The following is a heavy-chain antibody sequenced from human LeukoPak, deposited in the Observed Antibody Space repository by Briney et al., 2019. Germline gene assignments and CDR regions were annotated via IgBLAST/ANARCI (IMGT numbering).Heavy chain of an antibody. CDR1: GFTVSSNY. Sequence: GGSLRLSCAASGFTVSSNYMSWVRQAPGKGLEWVSVIYSGGSTYYADSVKGRFTISRHNSKNTLYLQMNSLRAEDTAVYYCARDSYCSSTSCYPIPRGAFDIWGQGTMVTVSS. CDR2: IYSGGST. D-gene: IGHD2-2*01. V-gene: IGHV3-53*04. J-gene: IGHJ3*02. CDR3: ARDSYCSSTSCYPIPRGAFDI.